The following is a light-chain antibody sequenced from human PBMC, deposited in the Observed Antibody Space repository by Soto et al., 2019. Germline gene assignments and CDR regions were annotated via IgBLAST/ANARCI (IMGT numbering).Light chain of an antibody. Sequence: DIQMTQSPSTLSASVGDRVTITCRASQSIGSWLAWYQQKRGKAPKVLIYDASSLESGVPSRLSGSGSGTEFTLAISSLQPDDFATYYRQHYNTPPWTFGQGTKVEIK. CDR1: QSIGSW. J-gene: IGKJ1*01. CDR3: QHYNTPPWT. V-gene: IGKV1-5*01. CDR2: DAS.